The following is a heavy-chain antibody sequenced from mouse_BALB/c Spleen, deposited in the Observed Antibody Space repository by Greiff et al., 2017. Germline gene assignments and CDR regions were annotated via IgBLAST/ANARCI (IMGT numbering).Heavy chain of an antibody. J-gene: IGHJ3*01. Sequence: EVKVVESGGGLVQPGGSLKLSCAASGFTFSSYTMSWVRQTPEKRLEWVAYISNGGGSTYYPDTVKGRFTISRDNAKNTLYLQMSSLKSEDTAMYYCARRGGNSAWFAYWGQGTLVTVSA. V-gene: IGHV5-12-2*01. CDR1: GFTFSSYT. CDR3: ARRGGNSAWFAY. CDR2: ISNGGGST. D-gene: IGHD2-1*01.